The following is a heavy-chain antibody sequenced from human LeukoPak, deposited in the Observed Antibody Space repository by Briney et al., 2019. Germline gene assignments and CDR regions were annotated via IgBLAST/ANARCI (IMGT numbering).Heavy chain of an antibody. J-gene: IGHJ4*02. CDR1: GFTFSSYS. CDR3: ARAATEQLYDSSGYTPFDY. V-gene: IGHV3-21*01. CDR2: ISSSSGYI. Sequence: GGSLRLSCAASGFTFSSYSMNWVRQAPGKGLEWVSSISSSSGYIYYADSVKGRFTISRDNAKNSLYLQMDRLRAEDTAVYYCARAATEQLYDSSGYTPFDYWGQGTLVTVSS. D-gene: IGHD3-22*01.